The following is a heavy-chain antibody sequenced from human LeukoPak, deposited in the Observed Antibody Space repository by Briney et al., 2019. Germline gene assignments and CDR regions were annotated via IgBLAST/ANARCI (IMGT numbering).Heavy chain of an antibody. CDR1: GWSFSGYY. D-gene: IGHD2-2*01. CDR2: IDHSGST. J-gene: IGHJ5*01. Sequence: SETLSLTCAVYGWSFSGYYWSWIRQPPGKGLEWIGEIDHSGSTNYNPSLKSRVTISVDTSKNQFSLKLSSMTAADTAVFYCARGPTLFSTSWFDSWGQGTLVTVSS. CDR3: ARGPTLFSTSWFDS. V-gene: IGHV4-34*01.